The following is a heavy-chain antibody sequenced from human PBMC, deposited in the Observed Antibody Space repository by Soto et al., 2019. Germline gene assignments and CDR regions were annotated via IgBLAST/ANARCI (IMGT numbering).Heavy chain of an antibody. J-gene: IGHJ4*02. CDR2: INADNGNT. D-gene: IGHD2-21*02. V-gene: IGHV1-3*01. CDR1: GYTFTSYA. CDR3: AGSIVVVTALDY. Sequence: QVQLVQSGAEVKKPGASVKVSCKASGYTFTSYAMNWVRQAPGQRLEWMGWINADNGNTKYSQKFQGRVTITRDTSASTAYMELSSMGSEDTAVYYCAGSIVVVTALDYWGQGTLVTVSS.